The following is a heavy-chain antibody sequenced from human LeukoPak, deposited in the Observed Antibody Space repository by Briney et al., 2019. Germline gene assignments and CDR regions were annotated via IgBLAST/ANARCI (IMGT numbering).Heavy chain of an antibody. J-gene: IGHJ4*02. CDR2: IKSKTGTT. CDR1: EFTFTDHY. V-gene: IGHV3-15*01. Sequence: GGSLTLSCAASEFTFTDHYMDWVRQAPGKGLEWVGRIKSKTGTTDYAAPVKGRFTISRDDSENTLYLQMNSLKTEDTAVYYCTTENYCSSSSCYDPNFDYWGQGTLVTVSS. D-gene: IGHD2-2*01. CDR3: TTENYCSSSSCYDPNFDY.